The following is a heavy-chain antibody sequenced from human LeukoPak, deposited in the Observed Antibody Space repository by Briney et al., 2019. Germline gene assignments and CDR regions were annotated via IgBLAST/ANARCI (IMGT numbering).Heavy chain of an antibody. V-gene: IGHV3-7*01. J-gene: IGHJ4*02. CDR1: GFTFSDYW. Sequence: GGSLRLSCEVSGFTFSDYWMTWVRKAPGKGLQWVATINKDGTKTNYVDSLRGRFTLSRDNAKNSLFLQMNRLRAEDTAVYFCARAIEAALDYWGQGTLVSVSS. D-gene: IGHD6-13*01. CDR3: ARAIEAALDY. CDR2: INKDGTKT.